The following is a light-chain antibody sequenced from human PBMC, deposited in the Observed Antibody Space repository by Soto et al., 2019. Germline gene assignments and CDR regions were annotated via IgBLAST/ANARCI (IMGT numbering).Light chain of an antibody. J-gene: IGLJ1*01. Sequence: QSALTQPPSASGSPGQSVTISCTGTSGDVGGYNYVSWYQQHPGKAPKLMIFEVSERPSGVPDRFSASKSGNTASLTVSGFWAEDEADYYCSSYAGSNNYVFGTGAKVSVI. CDR2: EVS. CDR1: SGDVGGYNY. V-gene: IGLV2-8*01. CDR3: SSYAGSNNYV.